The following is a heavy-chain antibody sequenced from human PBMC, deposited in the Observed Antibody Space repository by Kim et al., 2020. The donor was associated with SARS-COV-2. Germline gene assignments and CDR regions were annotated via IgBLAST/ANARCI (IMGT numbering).Heavy chain of an antibody. D-gene: IGHD3-10*01. CDR2: INSDGSST. J-gene: IGHJ4*02. Sequence: GGSLRLSCAASGFTFSSYWMHWVRQAPGKGLVWVSRINSDGSSTSYADSVKGRFTISRDNAKNTLYLQMNSLRAEDTAVYYCARAPYYYGSGTIVGFDYWGQGTLVTVSS. CDR3: ARAPYYYGSGTIVGFDY. CDR1: GFTFSSYW. V-gene: IGHV3-74*01.